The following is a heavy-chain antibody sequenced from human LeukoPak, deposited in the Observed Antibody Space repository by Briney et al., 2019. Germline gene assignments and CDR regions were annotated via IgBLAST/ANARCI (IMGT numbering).Heavy chain of an antibody. CDR1: GFTFSSYG. J-gene: IGHJ4*02. V-gene: IGHV3-33*01. Sequence: PGGSLRLSCAASGFTFSSYGMHWVRQAPGKGLEWVAVIWYDGSNKYYADSVKGRFTISRDNSKNTLYLQMNSLRAEDTAVYYCARDLYSYGQIGPGYWGQGTLVTVSS. CDR3: ARDLYSYGQIGPGY. D-gene: IGHD5-18*01. CDR2: IWYDGSNK.